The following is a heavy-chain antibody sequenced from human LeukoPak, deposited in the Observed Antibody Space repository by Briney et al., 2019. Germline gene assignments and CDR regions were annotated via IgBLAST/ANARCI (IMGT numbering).Heavy chain of an antibody. CDR3: ARPGYCGGGSCYGFDY. V-gene: IGHV5-51*01. CDR2: TYPGDSDT. Sequence: GESLRISCKGSGYSFFSYWIGWVRQMPGKGLEWLGITYPGDSDTRYSPSFQGQVTISADKSINTAYLQWSSLKASDTAMYYCARPGYCGGGSCYGFDYWGQGTLVTVSS. D-gene: IGHD2-15*01. J-gene: IGHJ4*02. CDR1: GYSFFSYW.